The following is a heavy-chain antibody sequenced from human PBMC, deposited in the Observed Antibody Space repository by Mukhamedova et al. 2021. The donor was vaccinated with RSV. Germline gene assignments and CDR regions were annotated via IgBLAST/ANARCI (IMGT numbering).Heavy chain of an antibody. J-gene: IGHJ6*01. V-gene: IGHV1-69*10. CDR1: GGTFNDYS. Sequence: KAPGGTFNDYSITWVRQAPGQGLEWMGGIIPMLDVPSYAQKFHGRVTLTADESTSIAYMDLSSLRSEDTAVYYFATVVPTAIGGQ. CDR3: ATVVPTAI. CDR2: IIPMLDVP. D-gene: IGHD2-2*02.